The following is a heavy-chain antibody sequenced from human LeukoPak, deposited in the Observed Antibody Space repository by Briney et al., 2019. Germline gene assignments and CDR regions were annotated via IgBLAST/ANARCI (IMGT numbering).Heavy chain of an antibody. D-gene: IGHD6-13*01. Sequence: GASVKVSCKASGGTFSSYAISWVRQAPGQGLEWMGGIIPIFGTANYAQKFQGRVTITADESTSTAYMELSSLRSEDTAVYYCARGGSSSWSSPNWFDPWGQGTLVTVSS. CDR1: GGTFSSYA. CDR3: ARGGSSSWSSPNWFDP. J-gene: IGHJ5*02. CDR2: IIPIFGTA. V-gene: IGHV1-69*13.